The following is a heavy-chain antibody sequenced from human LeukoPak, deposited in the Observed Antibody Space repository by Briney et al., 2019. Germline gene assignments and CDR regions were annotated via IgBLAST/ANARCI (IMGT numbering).Heavy chain of an antibody. D-gene: IGHD3-22*01. Sequence: PSETLSLTCTVSGGSISSGGYYWSWVRQAPGKGLEWVSYISSSSSTIYYADSVKGRFTISRDNAKNSLYLQMNSLRDEDTAVYYCARDPALSGYYAFDYWGQGTLVTVSS. CDR2: ISSSSSTI. CDR3: ARDPALSGYYAFDY. J-gene: IGHJ4*02. V-gene: IGHV3-48*02. CDR1: GGSISSGGYY.